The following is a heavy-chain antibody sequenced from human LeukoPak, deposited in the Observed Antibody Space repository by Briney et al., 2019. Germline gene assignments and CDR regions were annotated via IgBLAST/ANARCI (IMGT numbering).Heavy chain of an antibody. CDR1: GFSFSKYG. CDR2: TSSSDAGT. J-gene: IGHJ4*02. V-gene: IGHV3-21*01. D-gene: IGHD3-10*01. CDR3: ASSYYGSGPYYFDY. Sequence: GGSLRLSCVASGFSFSKYGMHWVRQTPGKGLEWVAATSSSDAGTYHADSVKGRFTISRDNAKNSLYLQMNSLRAEDTAVYYCASSYYGSGPYYFDYWGQGTLVTVSS.